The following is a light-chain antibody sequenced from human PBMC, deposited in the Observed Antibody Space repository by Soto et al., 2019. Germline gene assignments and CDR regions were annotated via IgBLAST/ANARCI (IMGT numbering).Light chain of an antibody. CDR3: QQSYTTPPRT. CDR1: QSISTY. Sequence: DIQMTQSPSSLSASVGDRVTITCRASQSISTYLNWYQQKPGKAPKLLISTASNLQSGVPSRFSGSGSGTDFTLTISSLLPDDFATYYCQQSYTTPPRTFGQGTNVEIK. J-gene: IGKJ1*01. V-gene: IGKV1-39*01. CDR2: TAS.